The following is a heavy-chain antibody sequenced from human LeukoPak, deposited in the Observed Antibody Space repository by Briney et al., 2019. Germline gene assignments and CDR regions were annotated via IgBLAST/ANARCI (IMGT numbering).Heavy chain of an antibody. CDR3: ARGQWLHDFYGMDV. J-gene: IGHJ6*02. Sequence: GGSLRLSCAASGFTFSSYGMHWVRQAPGKGLEWVAVIWYDGSNKHYADSVKGRFTISRDNSKNTLYLQMNSLRAEDTAVYYCARGQWLHDFYGMDVWGQGTTVTVSS. V-gene: IGHV3-33*01. CDR1: GFTFSSYG. CDR2: IWYDGSNK. D-gene: IGHD3-22*01.